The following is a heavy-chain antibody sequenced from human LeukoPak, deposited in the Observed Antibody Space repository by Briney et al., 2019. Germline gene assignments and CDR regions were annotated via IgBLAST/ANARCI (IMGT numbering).Heavy chain of an antibody. CDR3: ARLRGDLIVGATISDYYYYYYMDV. D-gene: IGHD1-26*01. J-gene: IGHJ6*03. CDR2: INHSGST. CDR1: GGSISSSDYY. V-gene: IGHV4-39*07. Sequence: SETLSLTCTVSGGSISSSDYYWGWIRQPPGKGLEWIGEINHSGSTNYNPSLKSRVTISVDTSKNQFSLKLSSVTAADTAVYYCARLRGDLIVGATISDYYYYYYMDVWGKGTTVTISS.